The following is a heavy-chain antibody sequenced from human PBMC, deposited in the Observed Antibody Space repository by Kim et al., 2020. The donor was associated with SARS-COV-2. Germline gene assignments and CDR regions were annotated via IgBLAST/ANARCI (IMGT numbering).Heavy chain of an antibody. J-gene: IGHJ5*02. CDR2: ISYDGSKE. CDR1: GFSFSTYA. Sequence: GGSLRLSCAASGFSFSTYAMHWVRQAPGKGLEWVALISYDGSKEYYTDSVNGRFTISRDNSINTLYLEMSSLRAEDTAMYYCARGRDSTGNNYASWGQGTLGTVSS. CDR3: ARGRDSTGNNYAS. D-gene: IGHD3-10*01. V-gene: IGHV3-30*04.